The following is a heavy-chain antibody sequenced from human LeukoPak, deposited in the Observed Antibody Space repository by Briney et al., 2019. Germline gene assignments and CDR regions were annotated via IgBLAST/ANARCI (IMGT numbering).Heavy chain of an antibody. CDR3: ARERAGLPIDY. Sequence: ASVKVSCKASGYTFTGYYMHWVRQAPGQGLEWMGRINPNSGGTNYAQKFQGRVAMTRDTSISTAYMELSRLRSDDTAVYYCARERAGLPIDYWGQGTLVTVSS. CDR1: GYTFTGYY. D-gene: IGHD2-15*01. J-gene: IGHJ4*02. V-gene: IGHV1-2*06. CDR2: INPNSGGT.